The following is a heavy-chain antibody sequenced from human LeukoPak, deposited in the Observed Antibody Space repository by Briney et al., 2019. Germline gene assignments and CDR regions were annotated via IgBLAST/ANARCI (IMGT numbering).Heavy chain of an antibody. Sequence: SVKVSCKASGGTFSSYAISWVRQAPGQGLEWMGGIIPIFGTANYAQKFQGRVTITADESTSTAYMELSSLRSEDTAVYYCASGYYTGSYYYYGMDVWGQGTTVTVSS. CDR3: ASGYYTGSYYYYGMDV. CDR2: IIPIFGTA. D-gene: IGHD3-3*01. CDR1: GGTFSSYA. J-gene: IGHJ6*02. V-gene: IGHV1-69*13.